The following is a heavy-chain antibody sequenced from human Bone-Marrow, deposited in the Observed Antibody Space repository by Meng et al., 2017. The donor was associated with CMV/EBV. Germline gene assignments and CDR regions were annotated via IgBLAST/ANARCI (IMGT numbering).Heavy chain of an antibody. CDR1: GGTFSSYA. Sequence: SVKVSCKASGGTFSSYAISWVRQAPGQGLEWMGGIIPIFGTANYAQKSQGRVTITTDESTSTAYMELSSLRSEDTAVYYCARETGPMERRGYFDYWGQGTLVTVSS. J-gene: IGHJ4*02. V-gene: IGHV1-69*05. CDR2: IIPIFGTA. CDR3: ARETGPMERRGYFDY. D-gene: IGHD1-1*01.